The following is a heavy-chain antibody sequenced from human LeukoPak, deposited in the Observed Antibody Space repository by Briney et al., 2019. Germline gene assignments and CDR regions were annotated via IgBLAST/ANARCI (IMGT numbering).Heavy chain of an antibody. Sequence: ASVRVSCKTPGYSFTDYHVHWVRQAPGQGLEWMGRIIPYSGDTNYAQKFQGRVTMTRDTSIKTAYMELSRLRADDTAVYYCGRHSYGDIYWGQGTLVTVSS. J-gene: IGHJ4*02. CDR3: GRHSYGDIY. CDR1: GYSFTDYH. D-gene: IGHD1-26*01. V-gene: IGHV1-2*06. CDR2: IIPYSGDT.